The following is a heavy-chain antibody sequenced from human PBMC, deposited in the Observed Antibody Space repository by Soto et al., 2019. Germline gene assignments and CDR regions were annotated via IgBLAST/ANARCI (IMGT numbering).Heavy chain of an antibody. V-gene: IGHV2-5*02. CDR1: GFSLSTGEVG. D-gene: IGHD2-15*01. CDR3: AHRRSDCSGGSCYRWFDP. CDR2: IYWDDDK. J-gene: IGHJ5*02. Sequence: SGPTLVNPTQTLTLTCTFSGFSLSTGEVGVGWIRQPPGKALEWLAVIYWDDDKRYSPSLKTRLTITKDTSKSQVVLTMTNMDPVDTATYYCAHRRSDCSGGSCYRWFDPWGQGTLVTVS.